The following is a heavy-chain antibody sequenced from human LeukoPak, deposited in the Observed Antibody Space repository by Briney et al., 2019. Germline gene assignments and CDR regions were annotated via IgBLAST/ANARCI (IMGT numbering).Heavy chain of an antibody. Sequence: SETLSLTCAVYGGSFSGYYWSWIRQPPGKGLEWIGEINHSGSTNYNPSLKSRVTISVDTSKNQFSLKLSSVTAADTAVYYCARGIIVAPLRFDPWGQGALVTVSS. J-gene: IGHJ5*02. CDR1: GGSFSGYY. V-gene: IGHV4-34*01. CDR2: INHSGST. CDR3: ARGIIVAPLRFDP. D-gene: IGHD3-22*01.